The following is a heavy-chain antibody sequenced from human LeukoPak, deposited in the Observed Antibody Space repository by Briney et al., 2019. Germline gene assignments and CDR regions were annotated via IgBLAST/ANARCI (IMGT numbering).Heavy chain of an antibody. CDR1: GASFSSYY. J-gene: IGHJ4*02. V-gene: IGHV4-59*12. Sequence: SETLSLTCTVSGASFSSYYWSWLRQPPGKGLEWIAYIFYNGNTKYNPSLKSRVTISVDTSKNQFSLRLRTVTAADTAVYYCARGMTVTALDSWGQGTLVTVSS. CDR3: ARGMTVTALDS. CDR2: IFYNGNT. D-gene: IGHD2-21*02.